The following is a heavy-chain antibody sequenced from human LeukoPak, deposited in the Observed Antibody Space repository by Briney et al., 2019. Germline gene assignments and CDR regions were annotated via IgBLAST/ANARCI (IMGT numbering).Heavy chain of an antibody. CDR1: GYTFNTHG. CDR3: ARGALITVFGVVITNYFDP. J-gene: IGHJ5*02. V-gene: IGHV1-18*01. D-gene: IGHD3-3*01. Sequence: GASVKVSCKASGYTFNTHGISWVRQAPGQGLEWMGWISTYNGKTNYAQDFQGRVTMTTDTSTSTAYMELRSLTSDDTAVYYCARGALITVFGVVITNYFDPWGQGTLVTLSS. CDR2: ISTYNGKT.